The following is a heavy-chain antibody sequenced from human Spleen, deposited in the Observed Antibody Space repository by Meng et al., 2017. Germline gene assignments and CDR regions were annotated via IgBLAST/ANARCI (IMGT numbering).Heavy chain of an antibody. D-gene: IGHD6-13*01. Sequence: GGSLRLSCAASGFTFSSYWMHWVRQAPGKGLVWVSRINSDGSSTSYADSVKGRFTISRDNAKNTLYLQMNSLRAEDTAVYYCARDAGYSSSWYRSDAFDIWGQGTMVAVSS. CDR1: GFTFSSYW. J-gene: IGHJ3*02. CDR2: INSDGSST. CDR3: ARDAGYSSSWYRSDAFDI. V-gene: IGHV3-74*01.